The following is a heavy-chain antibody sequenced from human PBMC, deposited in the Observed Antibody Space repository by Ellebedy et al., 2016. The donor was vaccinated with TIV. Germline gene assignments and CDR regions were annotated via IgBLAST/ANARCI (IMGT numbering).Heavy chain of an antibody. CDR3: ASRAYGDNERS. Sequence: PGGSLRLSCAASGFTFRSYEMFWVRQAPRKGLECVSYITSSGSTVDYADSVKGRFTISRDNARMSLFLQMNSLRAEDTAVYYCASRAYGDNERSWGQGTLVTVSS. D-gene: IGHD4-17*01. CDR2: ITSSGSTV. CDR1: GFTFRSYE. J-gene: IGHJ5*02. V-gene: IGHV3-48*03.